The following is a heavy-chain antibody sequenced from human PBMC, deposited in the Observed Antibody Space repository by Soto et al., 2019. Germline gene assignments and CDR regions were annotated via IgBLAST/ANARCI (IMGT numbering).Heavy chain of an antibody. CDR3: VINTAVTATWGSHFPTNWFDP. Sequence: QVQLVQSGAEVKKPGASVKVSWMASGYTFTSNDINWVRQATGQGLEWMGWMNPNSGTTGYAQKFQGRVTMTRDTSISTAYMELSSLRSEDTAVYYCVINTAVTATWGSHFPTNWFDPWGQGTLVTVSS. D-gene: IGHD2-21*02. CDR2: MNPNSGTT. J-gene: IGHJ5*02. CDR1: GYTFTSND. V-gene: IGHV1-8*01.